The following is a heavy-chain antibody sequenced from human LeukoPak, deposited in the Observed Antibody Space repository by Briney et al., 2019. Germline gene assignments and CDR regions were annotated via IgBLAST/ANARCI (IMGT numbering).Heavy chain of an antibody. CDR1: GGTFSSYA. J-gene: IGHJ6*03. CDR3: ARATGIDCSSTSCRSPAQYYMDV. Sequence: ASVKVSCKASGGTFSSYAISWVRQAPGQGLEWMGGIIPIFGTANYAQKFQGRVTITTDESTSTAYMELSSLRSEDTAVYYCARATGIDCSSTSCRSPAQYYMDVWGKGTTVTVSS. CDR2: IIPIFGTA. D-gene: IGHD2-2*01. V-gene: IGHV1-69*05.